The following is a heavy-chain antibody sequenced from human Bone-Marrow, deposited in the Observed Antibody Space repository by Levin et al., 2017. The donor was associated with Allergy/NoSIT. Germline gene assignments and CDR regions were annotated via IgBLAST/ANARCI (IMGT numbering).Heavy chain of an antibody. Sequence: GESLKISCAASGFTFSSYWMSWVRQAPGKGLEWVANIKQDGSEKYYVDSVKGRFTISRDNAKNSLYLQMNSLRAEDTAVYYCARVEYSSGSDAFDIWGQGTMVTVSS. D-gene: IGHD6-19*01. CDR3: ARVEYSSGSDAFDI. J-gene: IGHJ3*02. CDR1: GFTFSSYW. CDR2: IKQDGSEK. V-gene: IGHV3-7*01.